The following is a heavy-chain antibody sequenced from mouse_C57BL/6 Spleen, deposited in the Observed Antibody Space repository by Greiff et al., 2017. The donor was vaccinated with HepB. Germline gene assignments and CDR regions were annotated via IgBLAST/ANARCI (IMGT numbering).Heavy chain of an antibody. CDR2: IDPEDGET. CDR1: GFNIKDYY. D-gene: IGHD1-1*01. CDR3: ARWITTVVERYYAMDY. J-gene: IGHJ4*01. Sequence: VQLKESGAELVKPGASVKLSCTASGFNIKDYYMHWVKQRTEQGLEWIGRIDPEDGETKYAPKFQGKATITADTSSNTAYLQLSSLTSEDTAVYYWARWITTVVERYYAMDYWGQGTSGTVSS. V-gene: IGHV14-2*01.